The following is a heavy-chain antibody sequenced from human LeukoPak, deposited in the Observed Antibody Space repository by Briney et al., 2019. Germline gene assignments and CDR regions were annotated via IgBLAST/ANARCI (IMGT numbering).Heavy chain of an antibody. CDR3: ARVLHKRNYDSTTYYGY. D-gene: IGHD3-22*01. CDR1: GFTFSNSA. J-gene: IGHJ4*02. CDR2: ISGSGGST. Sequence: GGSLRLSCAASGFTFSNSALSWVRQAPGKGLEWVSDISGSGGSTYYADSVKGRFTISRDNAKNSLYLQMNSLRAEDTAVYYCARVLHKRNYDSTTYYGYWGQGTLVTVSS. V-gene: IGHV3-23*01.